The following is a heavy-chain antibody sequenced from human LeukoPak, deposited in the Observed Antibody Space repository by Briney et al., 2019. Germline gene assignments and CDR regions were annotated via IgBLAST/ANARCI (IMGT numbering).Heavy chain of an antibody. Sequence: GGSLRLSSVDPRFTFSADAMRAVRQAPGKGLEWVSTINGSGEKSFYADSVKGRFTISRDNSKNTLYLQMNSLRAEDTAVYICEKDFGRWSFDHWGQGTLVTVSS. D-gene: IGHD3-10*01. CDR1: RFTFSADA. CDR2: INGSGEKS. V-gene: IGHV3-23*01. CDR3: EKDFGRWSFDH. J-gene: IGHJ4*02.